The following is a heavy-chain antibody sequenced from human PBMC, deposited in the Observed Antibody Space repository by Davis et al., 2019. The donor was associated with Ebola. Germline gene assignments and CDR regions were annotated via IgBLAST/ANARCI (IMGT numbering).Heavy chain of an antibody. D-gene: IGHD1-14*01. CDR2: IHYSGST. J-gene: IGHJ5*02. CDR1: GRSISSRSYY. CDR3: ARQELHPFSEHWFDP. Sequence: PSETLSLTCPVSGRSISSRSYYSGLTRQPPGKGLEWIGTIHYSGSTYFNPSLKSRVTISVDTSKNQFSLHLSSVTAADTAVYYCARQELHPFSEHWFDPWGQGTLVPVSS. V-gene: IGHV4-39*01.